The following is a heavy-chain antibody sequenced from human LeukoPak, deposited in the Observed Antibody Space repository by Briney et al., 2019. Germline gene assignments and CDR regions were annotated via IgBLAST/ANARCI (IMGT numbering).Heavy chain of an antibody. CDR3: GRGMMDYYGLDY. J-gene: IGHJ4*02. CDR1: GFTFSSFW. Sequence: GGSLRLSCAASGFTFSSFWMHWVRQAPGKGLVWVSHSNSDGSTTDYADSVRGRFTISRDNAKNTLFLQMNSLTVEDTAVYYCGRGMMDYYGLDYWGQGILVTVSS. D-gene: IGHD3-16*01. V-gene: IGHV3-74*01. CDR2: SNSDGSTT.